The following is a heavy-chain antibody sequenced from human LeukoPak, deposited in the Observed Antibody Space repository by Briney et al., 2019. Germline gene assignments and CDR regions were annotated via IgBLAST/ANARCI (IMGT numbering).Heavy chain of an antibody. CDR1: GCSIVGYY. CDR2: ISYSGST. D-gene: IGHD5-12*01. Sequence: PSETLSLTCMVPGCSIVGYYWTWRRQPPGKGLEWIGHISYSGSTNYNPSLKSRVTISVDTSKNQFSLRLSSVTAADTAVYYCARGGSGYGVDCLDHWGQGTLVTVSS. V-gene: IGHV4-59*01. J-gene: IGHJ5*02. CDR3: ARGGSGYGVDCLDH.